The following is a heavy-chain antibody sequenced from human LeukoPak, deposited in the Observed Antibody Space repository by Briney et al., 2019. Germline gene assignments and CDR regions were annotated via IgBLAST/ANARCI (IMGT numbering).Heavy chain of an antibody. CDR1: GYTFTSFG. J-gene: IGHJ4*02. CDR2: ISTSTGHT. D-gene: IGHD1-26*01. Sequence: ASVTVSCKASGYTFTSFGIGWVRQAPGQRLEWMGWISTSTGHTNYTHRLQGRVSMTTDTSTNTVYMEMKSLTSDDSAVYYCARRGGTYSDFDFWGQGTLVTVSS. V-gene: IGHV1-18*01. CDR3: ARRGGTYSDFDF.